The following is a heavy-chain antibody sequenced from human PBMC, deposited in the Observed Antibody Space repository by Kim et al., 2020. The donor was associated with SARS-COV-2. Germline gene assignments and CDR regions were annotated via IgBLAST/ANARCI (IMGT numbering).Heavy chain of an antibody. V-gene: IGHV3-7*01. CDR3: ASLDTAMVNGGH. D-gene: IGHD5-18*01. CDR1: GFTFRNYW. Sequence: GGSLRLSCTASGFTFRNYWRSWVRQAPGKGLEWVACIKGDESEKHYVDSVKGRFTISRDNAKNSLYLQINNLRAEDTALFYCASLDTAMVNGGHWGQGAL. CDR2: IKGDESEK. J-gene: IGHJ4*02.